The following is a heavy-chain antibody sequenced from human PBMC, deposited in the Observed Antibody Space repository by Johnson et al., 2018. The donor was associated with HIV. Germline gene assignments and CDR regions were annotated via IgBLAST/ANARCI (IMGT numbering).Heavy chain of an antibody. Sequence: HVQLVESGGGVVQAGRSLRLSCAASGFTFSSFAIHWVRQAPGKGLEWVAVISYDGSDKYYADSVKGRFTISRDNAKNSLYLQMNSLRAEDTALYYCARVHPISSGWYIGAFDIWGQGTMVTASA. CDR2: ISYDGSDK. V-gene: IGHV3-30-3*01. D-gene: IGHD6-19*01. CDR3: ARVHPISSGWYIGAFDI. J-gene: IGHJ3*02. CDR1: GFTFSSFA.